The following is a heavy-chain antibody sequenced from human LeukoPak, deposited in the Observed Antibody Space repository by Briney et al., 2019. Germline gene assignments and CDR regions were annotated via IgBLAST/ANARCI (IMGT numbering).Heavy chain of an antibody. CDR3: ARPPSRAAPGPFDY. D-gene: IGHD6-13*01. V-gene: IGHV5-51*01. CDR2: IFPGDSDT. J-gene: IGHJ4*02. CDR1: GCCFSSYW. Sequence: GESLQISCKASGCCFSSYWIGWVRRTAGKGVEWMGIIFPGDSDTRYTPSFQGQVTISADKSISTAYLQWSSLKASDTAMYYCARPPSRAAPGPFDYGSQGTLVTVSA.